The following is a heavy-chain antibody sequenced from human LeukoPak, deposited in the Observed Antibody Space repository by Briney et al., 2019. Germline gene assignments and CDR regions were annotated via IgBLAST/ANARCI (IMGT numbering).Heavy chain of an antibody. Sequence: PSETLSLTCAVYGGSFSGYYWSWIRQPPGKGLEWIGEINHSGSTNYNPSLKSRVTISVDTPKNQFSLRLSSVTAADTAVYYCAREIGYCSSTSCFNWFDPWGQGTLVTVSS. J-gene: IGHJ5*02. V-gene: IGHV4-34*01. CDR1: GGSFSGYY. CDR3: AREIGYCSSTSCFNWFDP. CDR2: INHSGST. D-gene: IGHD2-2*01.